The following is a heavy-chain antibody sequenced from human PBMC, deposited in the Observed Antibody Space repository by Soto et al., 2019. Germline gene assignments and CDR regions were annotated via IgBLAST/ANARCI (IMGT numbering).Heavy chain of an antibody. Sequence: SVTVSCTASGGTFSSYTISWVRQAPGQGLEWMGRIIPILGIANYAQKFQGRVTITADKSTSTAYMELSSLRSEDTAVYYCARELRFSNQYYYYYMDVWGKGTTVTVSS. CDR2: IIPILGIA. CDR3: ARELRFSNQYYYYYMDV. J-gene: IGHJ6*03. CDR1: GGTFSSYT. D-gene: IGHD5-12*01. V-gene: IGHV1-69*04.